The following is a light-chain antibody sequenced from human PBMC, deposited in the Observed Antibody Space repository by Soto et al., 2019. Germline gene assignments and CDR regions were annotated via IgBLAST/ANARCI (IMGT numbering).Light chain of an antibody. V-gene: IGLV3-21*04. CDR1: NIGSKS. CDR2: YDS. J-gene: IGLJ2*01. CDR3: QVWDSSSDHVV. Sequence: SYELTQPPSVSVAPGKTARITCGGNNIGSKSVHWYQQKPGQAPVLVISYDSDRPSGIPERFSGSNSGSTATLTISRVEAGDEADYYCQVWDSSSDHVVFGGGTKLTLL.